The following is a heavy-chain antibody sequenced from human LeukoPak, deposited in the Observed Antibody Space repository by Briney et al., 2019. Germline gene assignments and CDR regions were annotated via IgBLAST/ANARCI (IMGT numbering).Heavy chain of an antibody. V-gene: IGHV1-18*01. D-gene: IGHD3-22*01. J-gene: IGHJ4*02. CDR1: GYTFTSIG. CDR2: SSAYNGNT. CDR3: XXXXXXXXTMTFFDY. Sequence: ASVEVSCKASGYTFTSIGISWVRQAPGQGLEWMGWSSAYNGNTNYAQKFQGRVTMTTDTSTSTAYMEVRSLRSDDTAVYCCXXXXXXXXTMTFFDYWGQGSLVTVSS.